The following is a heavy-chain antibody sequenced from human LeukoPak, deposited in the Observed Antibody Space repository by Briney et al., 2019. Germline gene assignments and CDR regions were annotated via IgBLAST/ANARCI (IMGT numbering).Heavy chain of an antibody. CDR1: GGSISSGGYY. CDR2: IYYSGST. J-gene: IGHJ5*02. V-gene: IGHV4-31*03. D-gene: IGHD2-21*02. CDR3: ARLGYCGGDCGTDTNWVDP. Sequence: SQTLSLTCTVSGGSISSGGYYWNWIRQHPGKGLEWIGYIYYSGSTYYNPSLKSRVIISIDTSKNQFSLRLSSVTAADTAVYYCARLGYCGGDCGTDTNWVDPWGQGTLVTVSS.